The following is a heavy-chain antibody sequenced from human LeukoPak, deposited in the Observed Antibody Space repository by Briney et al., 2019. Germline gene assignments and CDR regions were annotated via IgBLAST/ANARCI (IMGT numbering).Heavy chain of an antibody. CDR1: GGSIGTYF. V-gene: IGHV4-59*08. Sequence: SETLSLTCSVSGGSIGTYFWTWIRQPPGKGLEWIGYIYYTGSTNYNPSLKSRATMSVDTSKNQVSLKMTSVTVADTAVYYCARPSIPSAAASALDIWGQGTMVTVS. CDR2: IYYTGST. D-gene: IGHD2-2*01. J-gene: IGHJ3*02. CDR3: ARPSIPSAAASALDI.